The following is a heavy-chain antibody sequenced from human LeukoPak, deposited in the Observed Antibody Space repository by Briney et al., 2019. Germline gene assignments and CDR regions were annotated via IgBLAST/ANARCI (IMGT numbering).Heavy chain of an antibody. CDR1: GGSISSSNW. D-gene: IGHD3-10*01. CDR3: ARGRSGGDWFDS. Sequence: SETLSLTCAVSGGSISSSNWWSWVRQPPGKGLEWIGEIYHSGSTNHNPSLKSRVTMSVDTSKNQFSLKLSSVTAADTAVYYCARGRSGGDWFDSWGQGTLVTVSS. J-gene: IGHJ5*01. V-gene: IGHV4-4*02. CDR2: IYHSGST.